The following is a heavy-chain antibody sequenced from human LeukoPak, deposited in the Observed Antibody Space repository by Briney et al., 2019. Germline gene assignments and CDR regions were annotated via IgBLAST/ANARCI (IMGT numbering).Heavy chain of an antibody. Sequence: GGSLRLSCAASGFTVSSNYMSWVRQAPGKGLEWVSIIYSGGSTYYADSVKGRFTISRDNSKNTLYLQMTSLRAEDTAVYYCAKDATGGDYYDSSRDYWGQGTLSPSPQ. D-gene: IGHD3-22*01. CDR2: IYSGGST. CDR1: GFTVSSNY. CDR3: AKDATGGDYYDSSRDY. J-gene: IGHJ4*02. V-gene: IGHV3-66*01.